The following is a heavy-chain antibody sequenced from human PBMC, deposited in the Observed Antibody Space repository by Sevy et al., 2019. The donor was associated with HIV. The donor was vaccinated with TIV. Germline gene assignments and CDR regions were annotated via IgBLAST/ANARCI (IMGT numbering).Heavy chain of an antibody. Sequence: ASVKVSCKASGGTFSSYDINWVRQAPGQGLEWMGQIIPIFGTVSYAQKFQGRVTITADESTRTAYMDLSSLRSEDTAVYYCARGGGAVDHGMDVWGQGTTVTVSS. J-gene: IGHJ6*02. D-gene: IGHD2-21*01. CDR3: ARGGGAVDHGMDV. V-gene: IGHV1-69*13. CDR1: GGTFSSYD. CDR2: IIPIFGTV.